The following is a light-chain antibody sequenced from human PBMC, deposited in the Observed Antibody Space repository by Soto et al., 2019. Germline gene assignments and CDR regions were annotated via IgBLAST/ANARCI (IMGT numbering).Light chain of an antibody. J-gene: IGLJ1*01. CDR3: SSYTGSSTPFV. CDR2: GVS. CDR1: TSDVGNYNY. Sequence: QSALTQPASVSGSPGQSITISCTGTTSDVGNYNYVSWYQQHPGKAPKLMISGVSGRPSGVSNRFSGSKSGNTASLTISGLQAEDEADYYCSSYTGSSTPFVFGTGTKVTVL. V-gene: IGLV2-14*01.